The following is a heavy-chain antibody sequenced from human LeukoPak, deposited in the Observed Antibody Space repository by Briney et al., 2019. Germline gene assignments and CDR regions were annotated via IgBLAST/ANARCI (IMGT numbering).Heavy chain of an antibody. Sequence: SETLSLTCTVSGYSISSGYYWGWIRQPPGKGLEWIGSIYHSGSTYYNPSLKSRVTISVDTSKNQFSLKLSSVTAADTAVYYCASLLWGSEWFDPWGQGTLVIVSS. CDR3: ASLLWGSEWFDP. CDR2: IYHSGST. V-gene: IGHV4-38-2*02. J-gene: IGHJ5*02. CDR1: GYSISSGYY. D-gene: IGHD2-21*01.